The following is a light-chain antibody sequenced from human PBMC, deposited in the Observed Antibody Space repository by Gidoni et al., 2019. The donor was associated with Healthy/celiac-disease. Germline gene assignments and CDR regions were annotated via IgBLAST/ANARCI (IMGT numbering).Light chain of an antibody. CDR3: LQDYNYPFT. Sequence: AIQMNQSPSSLSASVGDRVTITCLASQGSRNDLGRYQQKPGKAPKLLIYAASSLQSWVPSRFSGSRSGTDFTLTISSLQPEEFATYYCLQDYNYPFTFGPGTTVEIK. CDR1: QGSRND. J-gene: IGKJ3*01. V-gene: IGKV1-6*01. CDR2: AAS.